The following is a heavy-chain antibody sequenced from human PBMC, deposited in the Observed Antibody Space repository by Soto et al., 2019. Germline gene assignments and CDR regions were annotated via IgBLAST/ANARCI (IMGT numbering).Heavy chain of an antibody. V-gene: IGHV1-24*01. D-gene: IGHD3-3*01. Sequence: ASVKVSCKVSGYTLTELSMHWVRQAPGKRLEWKGGFDPEDGETIYAQKFQGRVTMTEDTSTDTAYMELSSLRSEDTAVYYCATRAVDYDFWSGYYSTPFDIWGLGTMVTVSS. CDR3: ATRAVDYDFWSGYYSTPFDI. CDR1: GYTLTELS. J-gene: IGHJ3*02. CDR2: FDPEDGET.